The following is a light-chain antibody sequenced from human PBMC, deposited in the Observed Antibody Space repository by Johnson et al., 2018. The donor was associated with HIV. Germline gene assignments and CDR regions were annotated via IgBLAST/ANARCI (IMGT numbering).Light chain of an antibody. CDR2: DNN. CDR1: TSKIGNNY. V-gene: IGLV1-51*01. CDR3: GTWDSSLSAGWV. Sequence: QSVLTQPPSVSAAPGQKVTISCSGSTSKIGNNYISWYQQLPGTAPKLLIYDNNKRPSGIPDRFSGSTSGTSATLGITGLQTGDEADYYCGTWDSSLSAGWVFGTGTKVTVL. J-gene: IGLJ1*01.